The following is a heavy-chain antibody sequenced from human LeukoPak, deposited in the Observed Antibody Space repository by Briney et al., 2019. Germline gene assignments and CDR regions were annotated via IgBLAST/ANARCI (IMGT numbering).Heavy chain of an antibody. CDR3: ARGGYDFWSGYYPFDY. J-gene: IGHJ4*02. V-gene: IGHV4-59*01. CDR2: IYYSGST. Sequence: PSETLSLTCTVSGGSISSYYWSWIRQPPGKGLEWIGHIYYSGSTNYNPSLKSRVTISVDTSKNQFSLKLSSVTAADTAVYYCARGGYDFWSGYYPFDYWGQGTLVTVSS. D-gene: IGHD3-3*01. CDR1: GGSISSYY.